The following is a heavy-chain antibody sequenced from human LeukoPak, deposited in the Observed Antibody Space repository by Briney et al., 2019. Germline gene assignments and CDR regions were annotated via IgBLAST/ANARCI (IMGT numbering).Heavy chain of an antibody. Sequence: GSVRVSCTASGYTFSTDFINWVRQAPGQGLEWMGRIITSGGSTIYAQTLQGRVTITRDTSTSTVYLEMSRLTSEDTAVYYCAKDRTHWDFDAWGQGTLVTVSA. D-gene: IGHD7-27*01. J-gene: IGHJ4*02. CDR2: IITSGGST. V-gene: IGHV1-46*04. CDR3: AKDRTHWDFDA. CDR1: GYTFSTDF.